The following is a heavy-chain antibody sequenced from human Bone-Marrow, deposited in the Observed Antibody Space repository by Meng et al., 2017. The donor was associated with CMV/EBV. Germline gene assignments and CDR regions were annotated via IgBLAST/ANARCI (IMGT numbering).Heavy chain of an antibody. V-gene: IGHV4-34*01. CDR2: INHSGST. CDR3: ARDRRVVVVPAAIRGGWFDP. Sequence: SETLSLTCAVYGGSFSGYYWSWIRQPPGKGPEWIGEINHSGSTNYNPSLKSRVTISVDTSKNQFSLKLSSVTAADTAVYYCARDRRVVVVPAAIRGGWFDPWGQGPLVTVSS. J-gene: IGHJ5*02. CDR1: GGSFSGYY. D-gene: IGHD2-2*02.